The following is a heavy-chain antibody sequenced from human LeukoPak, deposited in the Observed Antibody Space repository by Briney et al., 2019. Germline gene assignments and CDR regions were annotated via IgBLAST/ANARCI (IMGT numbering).Heavy chain of an antibody. CDR1: GFTFGTAW. CDR3: IAHFPYFYGFDV. V-gene: IGHV3-15*01. CDR2: IKSEGEGATT. D-gene: IGHD3-3*02. Sequence: GGSLRLSCVSSGFTFGTAWMSWVRQAPGKGLEWLGHIKSEGEGATTDYAAPAKGRFAISRGDSKNMIYLQCISLKIDDTAIYYCIAHFPYFYGFDVWGKGTTVTVSS. J-gene: IGHJ6*04.